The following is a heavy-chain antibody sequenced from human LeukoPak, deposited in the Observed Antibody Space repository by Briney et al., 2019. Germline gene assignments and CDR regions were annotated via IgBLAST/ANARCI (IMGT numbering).Heavy chain of an antibody. V-gene: IGHV3-21*01. CDR2: ISSSSSYI. D-gene: IGHD3-10*01. J-gene: IGHJ4*02. CDR1: GFTFSSYS. Sequence: GGSLRLSCAASGFTFSSYSMNWVRQAPGKGLEWVSSISSSSSYIHYADSVKGRFTISRDNAKNSLYLQMNSLRAEDTAVYYCARDLWFGEFDLFDYWGQGTLVTVSS. CDR3: ARDLWFGEFDLFDY.